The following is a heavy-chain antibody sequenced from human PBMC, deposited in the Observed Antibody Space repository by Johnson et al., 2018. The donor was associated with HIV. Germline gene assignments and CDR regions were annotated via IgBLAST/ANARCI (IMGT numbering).Heavy chain of an antibody. D-gene: IGHD3-22*01. CDR2: ISYDGSNQ. Sequence: QVQLVESGGGLVQPGGSLRLSCAASGFTFSDYYMSWIRQAPGKGLEWVAVISYDGSNQFYGDSVKGRFTISRDNSKNTLYLQMNSLRVEDTAVYYCAKRSQQYYDSGCYRDAYDIWGQGTMVTVSS. CDR3: AKRSQQYYDSGCYRDAYDI. V-gene: IGHV3-30*18. J-gene: IGHJ3*02. CDR1: GFTFSDYY.